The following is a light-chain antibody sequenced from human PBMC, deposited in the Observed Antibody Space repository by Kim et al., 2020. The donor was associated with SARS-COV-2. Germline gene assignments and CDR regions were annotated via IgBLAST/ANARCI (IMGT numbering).Light chain of an antibody. CDR1: QSLVHSDGNTY. CDR2: KVS. Sequence: DVVMTQSPLSLPVTLGQPASISCRSSQSLVHSDGNTYLNWFLQRPGQSPRRLIYKVSNRDSGVPDRFSGSGSGTDFTLKIIRVEAEDVGVYYCIQGAVWPYTFGQGTKLEI. V-gene: IGKV2-30*02. J-gene: IGKJ2*01. CDR3: IQGAVWPYT.